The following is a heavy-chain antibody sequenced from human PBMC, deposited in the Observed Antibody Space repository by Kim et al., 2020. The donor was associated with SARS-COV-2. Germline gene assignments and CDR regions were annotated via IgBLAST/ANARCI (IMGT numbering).Heavy chain of an antibody. D-gene: IGHD4-4*01. J-gene: IGHJ5*02. V-gene: IGHV3-23*01. Sequence: GGSLRLSCAASGFTFTTYAMSWVRQAPGKGLEWVSGLSGNGGSTYYADSVKGRFTISRDNSKNTLYLQMNSLRAEDTALYYCAKEPTVMTTINWFDPWGQGTLVTVSS. CDR1: GFTFTTYA. CDR2: LSGNGGST. CDR3: AKEPTVMTTINWFDP.